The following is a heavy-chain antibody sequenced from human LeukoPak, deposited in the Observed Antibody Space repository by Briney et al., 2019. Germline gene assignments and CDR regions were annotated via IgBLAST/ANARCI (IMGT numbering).Heavy chain of an antibody. CDR1: GGSFSGYY. Sequence: PSETLSLTCAVYGGSFSGYYWSWIRQPPGKGLVWVSRINSDGSSTSYADSVKGRFTISRGNSKNTLYLQMNSLRAEDTAVYYCAKARGLWLIGSSPTDYWGQGTLVTVSS. CDR3: AKARGLWLIGSSPTDY. V-gene: IGHV3-74*01. J-gene: IGHJ4*02. D-gene: IGHD5-18*01. CDR2: INSDGSST.